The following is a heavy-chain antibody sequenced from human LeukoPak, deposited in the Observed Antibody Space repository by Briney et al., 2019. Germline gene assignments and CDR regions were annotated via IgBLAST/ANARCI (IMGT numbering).Heavy chain of an antibody. CDR1: GYTFTSYD. CDR3: ARGRYLAAAVPEVHAFAI. D-gene: IGHD6-13*01. V-gene: IGHV1-8*03. J-gene: IGHJ3*02. Sequence: GASVKVSCKASGYTFTSYDINWVRQATGQGLEWMGWMNPNRGNTDYAQKFQGRVTLTRNTSISTAYMELSSLRSEDTAVYYCARGRYLAAAVPEVHAFAIWGQGTMVTVSS. CDR2: MNPNRGNT.